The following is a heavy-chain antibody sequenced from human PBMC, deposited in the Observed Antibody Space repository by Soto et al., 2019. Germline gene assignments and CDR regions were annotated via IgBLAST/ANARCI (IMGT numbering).Heavy chain of an antibody. CDR2: ISASNGNT. J-gene: IGHJ6*02. Sequence: SAKVSCKASGYTFTSYYMHCVRQATGQGLEWMGIISASNGNTSYAQKLQGRVTMTTDTSTSTAYMELRSLRSDDTAVYYCARVDSNNPNYYYYGMDVWGQGTTVTVSS. V-gene: IGHV1-46*01. CDR3: ARVDSNNPNYYYYGMDV. D-gene: IGHD4-4*01. CDR1: GYTFTSYY.